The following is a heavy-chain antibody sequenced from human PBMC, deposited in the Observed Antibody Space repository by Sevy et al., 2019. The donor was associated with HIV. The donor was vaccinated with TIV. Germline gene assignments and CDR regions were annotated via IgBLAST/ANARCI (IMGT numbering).Heavy chain of an antibody. J-gene: IGHJ6*02. V-gene: IGHV3-30*03. CDR1: GFTFSNFG. CDR3: ARRGGPDYDLSDYYGMDV. CDR2: TRYDGTID. Sequence: GGSLRLSCAASGFTFSNFGMHWVRQAPGKGLEWLAVTRYDGTIDHYAESVKGRFTISRDNVKNTLFLQMNRLNVDDTAVYFCARRGGPDYDLSDYYGMDVWGQGTTVTVSS. D-gene: IGHD3-22*01.